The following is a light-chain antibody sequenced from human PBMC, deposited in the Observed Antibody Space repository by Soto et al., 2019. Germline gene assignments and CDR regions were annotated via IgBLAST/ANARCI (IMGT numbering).Light chain of an antibody. J-gene: IGKJ5*01. CDR3: QQYDNLLPIT. V-gene: IGKV1-33*01. CDR1: QDISKN. Sequence: IQMTQSPSSLSASVGDRVTITCQASQDISKNLNWYQQKPGKAPKLLIYDASSLQTGVPSRFXGSGSATHFTSAISSLQPEDVASYYCQQYDNLLPITFGQGTRLEMK. CDR2: DAS.